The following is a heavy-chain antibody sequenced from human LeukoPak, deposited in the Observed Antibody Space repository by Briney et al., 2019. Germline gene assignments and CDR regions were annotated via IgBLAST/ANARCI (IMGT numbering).Heavy chain of an antibody. J-gene: IGHJ6*02. CDR3: ARGEVDTAMDNYYYNGMDA. V-gene: IGHV1-2*04. CDR2: INPNSGGT. CDR1: GYTFTGYY. Sequence: ASVKVSCKASGYTFTGYYMHWVRQAPGQGLEWMGWINPNSGGTNYAQKFQGWVTMTRDTSISTAYMELSRLRSDDTAVYYCARGEVDTAMDNYYYNGMDAWGQGTTVTVSS. D-gene: IGHD5-18*01.